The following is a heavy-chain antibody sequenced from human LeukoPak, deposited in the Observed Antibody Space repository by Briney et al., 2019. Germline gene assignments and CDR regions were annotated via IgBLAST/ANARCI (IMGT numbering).Heavy chain of an antibody. CDR2: IIPIFGTA. Sequence: VASVKVSCKASGGTYSSYAISWVRQAPGQGLEWVGGIIPIFGTANYAQKFQGRVTITADESTSTAYMELSSLRSEDTAVYYCAAHSGSYYAFDIWGQGTMVTVSS. J-gene: IGHJ3*02. CDR3: AAHSGSYYAFDI. V-gene: IGHV1-69*13. CDR1: GGTYSSYA. D-gene: IGHD1-26*01.